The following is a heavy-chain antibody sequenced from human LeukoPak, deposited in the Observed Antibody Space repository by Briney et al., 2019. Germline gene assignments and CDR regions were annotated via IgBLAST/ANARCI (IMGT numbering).Heavy chain of an antibody. J-gene: IGHJ5*02. V-gene: IGHV4-4*07. CDR3: ATSAAVGGVKWFDP. D-gene: IGHD6-19*01. CDR2: IYTDGDT. CDR1: GGSISSYY. Sequence: SETLSLTCTVSGGSISSYYWSWIRHTAGKGLEWIGRIYTDGDTDYNPSLKSRGTISVDKSRNQLFLNLNSVTAADTAVYYCATSAAVGGVKWFDPWGQGTLVTVSS.